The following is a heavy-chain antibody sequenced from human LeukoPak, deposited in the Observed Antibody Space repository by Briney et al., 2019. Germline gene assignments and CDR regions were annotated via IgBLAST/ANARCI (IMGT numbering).Heavy chain of an antibody. D-gene: IGHD3-22*01. V-gene: IGHV3-30*02. J-gene: IGHJ4*02. Sequence: GGSLRLSCAASGFSFSSYGMHWVRQAPGKGPQWVAFIRYDGSYEYFADSVKGRFTISRDNAKNSLYLQMNSLRAEDTAVYYCARDVSITYYYDSSGYPFDHWGQGTLVTVSS. CDR2: IRYDGSYE. CDR3: ARDVSITYYYDSSGYPFDH. CDR1: GFSFSSYG.